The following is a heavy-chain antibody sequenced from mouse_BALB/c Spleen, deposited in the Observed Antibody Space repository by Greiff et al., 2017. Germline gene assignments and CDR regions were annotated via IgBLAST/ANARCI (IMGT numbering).Heavy chain of an antibody. CDR1: GFSLTSYG. D-gene: IGHD2-4*01. CDR2: IWAGGST. Sequence: VQGVESGPGLVAPSQSLSITCTVSGFSLTSYGVHWVRQPPGKGLEWLGVIWAGGSTNYNSALMSRLSISKDNSKSQGFLKMNSLQTDDTAMYYCARRGINYYAMDYWGQGTSVTVSS. V-gene: IGHV2-9*02. J-gene: IGHJ4*01. CDR3: ARRGINYYAMDY.